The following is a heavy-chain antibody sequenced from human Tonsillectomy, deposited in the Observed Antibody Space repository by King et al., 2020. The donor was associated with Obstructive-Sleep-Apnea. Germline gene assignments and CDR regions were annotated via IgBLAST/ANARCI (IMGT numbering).Heavy chain of an antibody. CDR3: ARRYYGSGSYSPVDY. D-gene: IGHD3-10*01. V-gene: IGHV4-34*01. Sequence: VQLQQWGAGLLKPSETLSLTCAVYGGSFSGYHWSWIRQPPGKGLEWIGEINHSGSTNYNPSLKSRVTMLVDTSKNQFSLNLSSVTAADTAVYYCARRYYGSGSYSPVDYWGQGNLVTVSS. J-gene: IGHJ4*02. CDR2: INHSGST. CDR1: GGSFSGYH.